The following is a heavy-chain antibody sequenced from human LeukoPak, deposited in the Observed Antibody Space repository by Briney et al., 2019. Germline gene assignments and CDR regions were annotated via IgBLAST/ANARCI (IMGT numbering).Heavy chain of an antibody. Sequence: SSETLSLTCTVSGGSISSYYWSWIRQPPGKGLEWIGYIYYSGSTNYNPSLKSRVTISVDTSKNQFSLKLSSVTAADTAVYYCARQTSVWGSYRPNWFDPWGQGTLVTVSS. J-gene: IGHJ5*02. CDR2: IYYSGST. D-gene: IGHD3-16*02. CDR3: ARQTSVWGSYRPNWFDP. V-gene: IGHV4-59*01. CDR1: GGSISSYY.